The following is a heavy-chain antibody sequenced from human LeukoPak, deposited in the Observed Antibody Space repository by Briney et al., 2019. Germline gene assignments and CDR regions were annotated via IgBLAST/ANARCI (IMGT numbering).Heavy chain of an antibody. D-gene: IGHD3-22*01. CDR2: IGARYGST. J-gene: IGHJ3*01. CDR1: GFNFSTYA. V-gene: IGHV3-23*01. Sequence: GGSLRLSCAASGFNFSTYAMSWVRQAPGKGLEWVSCIGARYGSTFYADSVKGRFTVSRDNSKNTLYLQMNSLRAEDTAVYYCAKDYYYDPVDAFDVWGQGTMVSVSS. CDR3: AKDYYYDPVDAFDV.